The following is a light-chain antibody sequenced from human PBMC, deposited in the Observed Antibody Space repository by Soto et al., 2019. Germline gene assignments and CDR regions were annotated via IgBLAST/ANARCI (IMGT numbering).Light chain of an antibody. CDR2: EGS. V-gene: IGLV2-23*01. CDR1: SSDVGSYNL. Sequence: QSALTQPASVSGSPGQSITISCTGTSSDVGSYNLVSWYQQHPGKAPKLMIYEGSKRPSGVSNRFSGSKSGNTASLTISGLQAEDEADYYGCSYAGSSTEVFGTGTKLTVL. CDR3: CSYAGSSTEV. J-gene: IGLJ1*01.